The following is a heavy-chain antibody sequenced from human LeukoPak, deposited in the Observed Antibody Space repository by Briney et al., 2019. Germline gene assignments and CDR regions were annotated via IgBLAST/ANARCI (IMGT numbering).Heavy chain of an antibody. CDR3: TRPRNPYDSLRAFDI. CDR1: GFTFRCSA. CDR2: IKSKANSYAT. J-gene: IGHJ3*02. V-gene: IGHV3-73*01. D-gene: IGHD5-12*01. Sequence: GSLRLSCAAFGFTFRCSAIHWVRQASGKGLGWVGRIKSKANSYATAYAASVKGRFTISRDDSKNTAYLQMNSLKTEDTAVYYCTRPRNPYDSLRAFDIWGQGTMVTVSS.